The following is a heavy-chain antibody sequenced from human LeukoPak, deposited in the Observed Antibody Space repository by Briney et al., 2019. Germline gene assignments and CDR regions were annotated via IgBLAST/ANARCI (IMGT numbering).Heavy chain of an antibody. CDR2: INHSGST. CDR3: ARLEAYYYYYYMDV. CDR1: GGSFSGYY. Sequence: PSETLSLTCAVYGGSFSGYYWSWIRQPPGKGLEWIGEINHSGSTNYNPSLKSRVTISVDTSKNQFSLKLSSVTAADTAVYYCARLEAYYYYYYMDVWGKGTTVTVSS. J-gene: IGHJ6*03. V-gene: IGHV4-34*01.